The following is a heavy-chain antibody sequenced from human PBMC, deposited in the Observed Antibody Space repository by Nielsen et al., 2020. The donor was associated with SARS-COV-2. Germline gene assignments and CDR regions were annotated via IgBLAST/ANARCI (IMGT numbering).Heavy chain of an antibody. CDR1: GFTFSSYA. V-gene: IGHV3-74*01. CDR3: ARDSYYDFWSGYYSYYYYGMDV. J-gene: IGHJ6*02. D-gene: IGHD3-3*01. CDR2: INSDGSST. Sequence: GESLKISCVASGFTFSSYAMSWVRQAPGKGLVWVSRINSDGSSTSYADSVKGQFTISRDNAKNTLYLQMNSLRAEDTAVYYCARDSYYDFWSGYYSYYYYGMDVWGQGTTVTVSS.